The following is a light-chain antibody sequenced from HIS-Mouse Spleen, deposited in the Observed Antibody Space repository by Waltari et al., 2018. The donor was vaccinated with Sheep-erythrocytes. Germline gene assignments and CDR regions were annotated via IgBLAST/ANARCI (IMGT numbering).Light chain of an antibody. CDR3: CSYAGSYNHV. Sequence: QSALTQPPSVSGSPGPSGTLPFPGTSSDCGGYKHVSRYQQHPGKAPKLMIYDVSKRPSGVPDRFSGSKSGNTASLTISGLQAEDEADYYCCSYAGSYNHVFATGTKVTVL. J-gene: IGLJ1*01. CDR2: DVS. CDR1: SSDCGGYKH. V-gene: IGLV2-11*02.